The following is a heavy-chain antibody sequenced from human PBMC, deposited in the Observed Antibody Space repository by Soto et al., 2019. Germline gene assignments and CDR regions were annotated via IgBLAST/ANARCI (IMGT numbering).Heavy chain of an antibody. D-gene: IGHD3-10*01. Sequence: SGPTLVNPTQTLTLTCTFSGFSLSTSGVGVGWIRQPPGKALEWLALIYWDDDKRYSPSLKSRLTITKDTSKNQVVLTMTNMDPVDTATYYCARGFGSGSYSPLRYYYYMDVWGKGTTVTVSS. CDR1: GFSLSTSGVG. V-gene: IGHV2-5*02. CDR2: IYWDDDK. J-gene: IGHJ6*03. CDR3: ARGFGSGSYSPLRYYYYMDV.